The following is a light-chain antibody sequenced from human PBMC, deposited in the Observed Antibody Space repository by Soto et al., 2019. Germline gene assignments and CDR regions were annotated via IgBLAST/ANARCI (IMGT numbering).Light chain of an antibody. Sequence: EFVLTQSPGTLSLSPGERATLSCRASQSVSSIFLAWYQHKPGQAPRILIYGASTRATGIPDRFSGSGSGTDFTLTISRLEPEDFAVYYCQQYGSSPPLTFGGGTKVEIK. V-gene: IGKV3-20*01. J-gene: IGKJ4*01. CDR1: QSVSSIF. CDR3: QQYGSSPPLT. CDR2: GAS.